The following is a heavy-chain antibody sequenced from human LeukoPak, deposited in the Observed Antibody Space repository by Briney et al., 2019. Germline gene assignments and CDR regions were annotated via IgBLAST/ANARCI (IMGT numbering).Heavy chain of an antibody. CDR2: INPNTNGI. CDR3: ARDRSGVTGDYVHIEY. J-gene: IGHJ4*02. Sequence: GASVRVSCKASGYTISDYFMHWVRQAPGQGLEWMGWINPNTNGINYAQKFQGRVTMTRETSISTAYMELTRLRSDDTAVYYCARDRSGVTGDYVHIEYWGQGTLVTVSS. V-gene: IGHV1-2*02. CDR1: GYTISDYF. D-gene: IGHD4-17*01.